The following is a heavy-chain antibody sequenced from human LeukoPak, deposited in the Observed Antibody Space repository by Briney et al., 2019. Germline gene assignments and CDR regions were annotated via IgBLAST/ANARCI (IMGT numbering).Heavy chain of an antibody. Sequence: GGSLRLSCAASGFTFSSYAMSWVRQAPGKGLEWVSAISASGGKTYYADSVKGRFTISRDNSKNTLYLQMNSLRAEDTAIYYCAKAAGMGDNYYNFYFDYWGQGTLVTVSS. D-gene: IGHD5-24*01. CDR3: AKAAGMGDNYYNFYFDY. J-gene: IGHJ4*02. V-gene: IGHV3-23*01. CDR1: GFTFSSYA. CDR2: ISASGGKT.